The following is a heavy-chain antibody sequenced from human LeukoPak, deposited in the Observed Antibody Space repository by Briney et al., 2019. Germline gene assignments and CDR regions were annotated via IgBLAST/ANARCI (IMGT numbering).Heavy chain of an antibody. CDR2: ISYDGSNK. CDR1: GFTFSSYA. J-gene: IGHJ4*02. Sequence: GGSLRLPCAASGFTFSSYAMSWVRQAPGKGLEWVAVISYDGSNKYYVDSVKGRFTVSRDNSKNILYLHMNSLRAEDTAVYYCAKDTLYYDSSGENDYWGQGTLVTVSS. CDR3: AKDTLYYDSSGENDY. D-gene: IGHD3-22*01. V-gene: IGHV3-30*18.